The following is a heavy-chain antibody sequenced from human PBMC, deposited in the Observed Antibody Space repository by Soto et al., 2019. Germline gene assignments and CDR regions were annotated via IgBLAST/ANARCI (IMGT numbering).Heavy chain of an antibody. J-gene: IGHJ4*02. CDR2: IYYSGST. CDR1: GGSISSSSYY. D-gene: IGHD1-26*01. Sequence: QLQLQESGPGLVKPSETLSLTCTVSGGSISSSSYYWGWIRQPPGKGLEWIGSIYYSGSTYYNPSLKSRVTISVDTSKNPFSPKLSSVTAADTAVYYCARRGSGSSQGFYWGQGTLVTVSS. CDR3: ARRGSGSSQGFY. V-gene: IGHV4-39*01.